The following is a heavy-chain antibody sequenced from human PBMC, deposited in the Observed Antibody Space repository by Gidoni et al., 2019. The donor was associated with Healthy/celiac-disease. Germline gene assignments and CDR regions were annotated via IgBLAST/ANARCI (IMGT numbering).Heavy chain of an antibody. CDR2: INPNSGGT. D-gene: IGHD1-7*01. J-gene: IGHJ6*02. CDR3: ARDRQNWNYRGGMDV. V-gene: IGHV1-2*04. CDR1: GYTFTGYY. Sequence: QVQLVQSGAEVKKPGASVKVSCKASGYTFTGYYMHWVRQAPGQGLEWMGWINPNSGGTNYAQTFQGWVTMTRDTSISTAYMELSRLRSDDTAVYYCARDRQNWNYRGGMDVWGQGTTVTVSS.